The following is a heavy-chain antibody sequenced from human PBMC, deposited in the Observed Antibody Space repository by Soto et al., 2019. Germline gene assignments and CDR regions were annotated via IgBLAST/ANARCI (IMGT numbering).Heavy chain of an antibody. CDR2: ISAYHGKT. CDR1: CYTFFNYG. Sequence: ASVKGSRQASCYTFFNYGISWGRQAPGQGVEGMGWISAYHGKTDYVKELQGRVTNTTDTPTTTAYMELRSLRSDDTAVYYCARAVSHFYSYSYMDVWGKGTRVTVP. J-gene: IGHJ6*03. CDR3: ARAVSHFYSYSYMDV. D-gene: IGHD3-3*02. V-gene: IGHV1-18*01.